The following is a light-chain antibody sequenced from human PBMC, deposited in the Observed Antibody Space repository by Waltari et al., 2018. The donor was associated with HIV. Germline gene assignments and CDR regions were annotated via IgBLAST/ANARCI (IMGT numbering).Light chain of an antibody. J-gene: IGKJ1*01. CDR1: QSISSW. CDR3: QQYKSYST. CDR2: KAS. Sequence: DIQMSQHPSTLSASVGARVNITCRASQSISSWLAWYQQNPGKAPKLLIYKASSLESGVPSRFSGSGSGTEFTLTISSLQPDDFATDYCQQYKSYSTFGQGTKVEIK. V-gene: IGKV1-5*03.